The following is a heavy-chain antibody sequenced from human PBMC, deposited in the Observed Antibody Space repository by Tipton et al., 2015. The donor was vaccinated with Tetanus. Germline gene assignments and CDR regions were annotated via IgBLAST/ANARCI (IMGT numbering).Heavy chain of an antibody. CDR2: VDDSGST. J-gene: IGHJ5*02. Sequence: LRLSCAASGFTFNTYAMSWVRQAPGKGLEWIGEVDDSGSTNYSPSLKSRVTISLDTSKNEFSLTLSSVTAADTAVYYCARGTWLYTSTYHRHWLDPWGQGTLVTVSS. D-gene: IGHD6-13*01. V-gene: IGHV4-34*01. CDR3: ARGTWLYTSTYHRHWLDP. CDR1: GFTFNTYA.